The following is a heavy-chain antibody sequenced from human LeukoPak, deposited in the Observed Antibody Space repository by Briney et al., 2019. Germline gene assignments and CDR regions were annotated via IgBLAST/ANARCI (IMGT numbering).Heavy chain of an antibody. D-gene: IGHD3-16*01. Sequence: SETLSLTCAVYGGSFSGYYWSWIRQPPGKGLEWIGEINHSGSTNYNPSLKSRVTISVDTSKNQFSLKLSSVTAADTAVYYCARETSQKGAHYMDVWGKGTMITISS. V-gene: IGHV4-34*01. J-gene: IGHJ6*03. CDR3: ARETSQKGAHYMDV. CDR1: GGSFSGYY. CDR2: INHSGST.